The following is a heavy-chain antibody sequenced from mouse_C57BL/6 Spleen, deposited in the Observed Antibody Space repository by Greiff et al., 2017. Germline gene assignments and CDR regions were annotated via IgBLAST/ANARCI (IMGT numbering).Heavy chain of an antibody. D-gene: IGHD1-1*01. J-gene: IGHJ2*01. Sequence: EVQLVESGGGLVKPGGSLKLSCAASGFTFSSYAMSWVRQTPEKRLEWVATISDGGSYTYYPDNVKGRFTISRDNAKNHLYLLMSHLKSEDTAMYYGARARYYYGYFDYWGQGTTLTVSS. V-gene: IGHV5-4*01. CDR2: ISDGGSYT. CDR3: ARARYYYGYFDY. CDR1: GFTFSSYA.